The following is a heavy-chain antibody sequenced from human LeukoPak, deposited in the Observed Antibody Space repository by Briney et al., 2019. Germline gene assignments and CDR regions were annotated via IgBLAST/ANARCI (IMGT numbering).Heavy chain of an antibody. D-gene: IGHD2-21*02. J-gene: IGHJ4*02. CDR1: GYTFTSYG. V-gene: IGHV1-18*01. CDR3: ARDYLAYCGGDCYSGYDY. CDR2: ISAYNGNT. Sequence: ASVKVSCKASGYTFTSYGISWVRQAPGQGLEWMGWISAYNGNTNYAQKLQGRVTMATDTSTSTAYMELRSLRSDDTAVYYCARDYLAYCGGDCYSGYDYWGQGTLVTVSP.